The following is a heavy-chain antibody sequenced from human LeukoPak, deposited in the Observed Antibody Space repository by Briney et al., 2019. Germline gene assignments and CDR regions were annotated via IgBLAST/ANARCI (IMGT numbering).Heavy chain of an antibody. Sequence: GGSLRLSCAASGFTFSSYSMNWVRQAPGKGLEWVSYISSSGSTIYYADSVKGRFTISRDNAKNSLYLQMNSLRAEDTAVYYCARVIMVRGVYFDYWGQGTLVTVSS. D-gene: IGHD3-10*01. V-gene: IGHV3-48*04. J-gene: IGHJ4*02. CDR1: GFTFSSYS. CDR2: ISSSGSTI. CDR3: ARVIMVRGVYFDY.